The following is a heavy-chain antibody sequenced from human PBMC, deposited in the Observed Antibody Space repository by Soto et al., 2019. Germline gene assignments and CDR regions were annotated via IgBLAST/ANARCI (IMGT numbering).Heavy chain of an antibody. CDR1: GGSISSSNW. CDR2: IYHSGST. D-gene: IGHD4-4*01. J-gene: IGHJ5*02. Sequence: SETLSLTCAVSGGSISSSNWWSWVRQPPGKGLEWIGEIYHSGSTNYNPSLKSRVTISVDKSKNQFSLKLSSVTAADTAVYYCARDEGTVTFNWFDPWGQGTLVTVSS. CDR3: ARDEGTVTFNWFDP. V-gene: IGHV4-4*02.